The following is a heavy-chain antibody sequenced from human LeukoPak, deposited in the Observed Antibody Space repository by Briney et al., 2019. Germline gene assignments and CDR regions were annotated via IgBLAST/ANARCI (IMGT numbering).Heavy chain of an antibody. J-gene: IGHJ4*02. Sequence: GGSLRLSCAASGFSFSSYGMHWVRQAPGKGLEWVAFIQNDGSKKYYADSVKGLFTISRDNSKNTLYLQMNSLRAEGTAVYYCARDLHPWAGDYWGQGTLVTVSS. CDR2: IQNDGSKK. CDR1: GFSFSSYG. V-gene: IGHV3-30*02. CDR3: ARDLHPWAGDY.